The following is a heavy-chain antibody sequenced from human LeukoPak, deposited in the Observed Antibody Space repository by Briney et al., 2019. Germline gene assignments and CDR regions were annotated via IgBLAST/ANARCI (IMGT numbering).Heavy chain of an antibody. V-gene: IGHV3-7*01. CDR1: RFTFSNYW. Sequence: GGSPRLSCAASRFTFSNYWMNWVRQAPGKGLEWVANIKQDGGEKYYVDSVRGRFTISRDNAKNSLYLQMDSLRAEDTAVYYCARWTSAFDIWGQGTMVTVSS. CDR2: IKQDGGEK. D-gene: IGHD3/OR15-3a*01. J-gene: IGHJ3*02. CDR3: ARWTSAFDI.